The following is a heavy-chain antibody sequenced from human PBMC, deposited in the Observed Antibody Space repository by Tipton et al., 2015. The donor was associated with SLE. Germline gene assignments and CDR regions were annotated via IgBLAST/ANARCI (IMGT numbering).Heavy chain of an antibody. Sequence: SLRLSCAASGFTFRIYEMNWVRQAPGKGLEWISYISDRGSTTYYADSVRGRFTISRDNAQNLLYLQMNSLRAEDTAVYYCAREGAQYHYDASGYLDWGQGTLVTVSS. CDR2: ISDRGSTT. V-gene: IGHV3-48*03. CDR3: AREGAQYHYDASGYLD. CDR1: GFTFRIYE. J-gene: IGHJ4*02. D-gene: IGHD3-22*01.